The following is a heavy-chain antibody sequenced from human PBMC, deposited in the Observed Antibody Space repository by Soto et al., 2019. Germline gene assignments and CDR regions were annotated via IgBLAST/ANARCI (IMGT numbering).Heavy chain of an antibody. D-gene: IGHD2-2*01. Sequence: GGSLRLSCAASGFTFSSCWMNWVRQAPGKGLEWVANIKQDGSEKYYVDSVKGRFTISRDNAKNSLYVQMNSLRAEDTAVYYCARSYCTSSSYFSLRMDVWGRGTTVTVSS. CDR2: IKQDGSEK. CDR3: ARSYCTSSSYFSLRMDV. CDR1: GFTFSSCW. V-gene: IGHV3-7*01. J-gene: IGHJ6*03.